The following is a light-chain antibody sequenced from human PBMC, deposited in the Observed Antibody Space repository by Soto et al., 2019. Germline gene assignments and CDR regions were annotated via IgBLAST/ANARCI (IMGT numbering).Light chain of an antibody. CDR1: QSDLFSPTNKNY. CDR2: WAS. J-gene: IGKJ1*01. Sequence: IVLSQSQISMAVSRDEMDTINFKSSQSDLFSPTNKNYSAWYQQKPGQPPKMIMYWASTRQSGVPDRFSCGGYGTDFTLTINALPAEDVAVYYCQQYYSTPPITFGQGTKLDIK. CDR3: QQYYSTPPIT. V-gene: IGKV4-1*01.